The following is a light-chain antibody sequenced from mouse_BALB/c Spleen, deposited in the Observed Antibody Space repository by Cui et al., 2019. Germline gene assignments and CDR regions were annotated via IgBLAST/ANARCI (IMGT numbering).Light chain of an antibody. CDR2: RTS. V-gene: IGKV4-58*01. Sequence: ENVLTQSPAIMAASLGQKVTMTCSASSSVSSSYLHWYQQKSGASPKPLIHRTSNLASGVPARFSGSGSGTSYSLTISSVEAEDDATYYCQQWSGYPFMTFGGGTKLEIK. CDR3: QQWSGYPFMT. CDR1: SSVSSSY. J-gene: IGKJ1*01.